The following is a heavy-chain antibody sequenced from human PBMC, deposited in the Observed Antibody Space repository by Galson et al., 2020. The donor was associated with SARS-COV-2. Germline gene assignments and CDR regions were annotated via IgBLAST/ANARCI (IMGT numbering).Heavy chain of an antibody. CDR1: GDAIRGYY. CDR2: VYETGTT. CDR3: ARRKDGYYDIWTGWLRDSEYYDAVDV. D-gene: IGHD3-9*01. J-gene: IGHJ6*02. V-gene: IGHV4-59*08. Sequence: SETLSLTCSVSGDAIRGYYWTWIRQPPGKGLEWIGHVYETGTTNYSPSLKSRVTISVDTSNNQVSLTLSSVTAADTALYYCARRKDGYYDIWTGWLRDSEYYDAVDVWGQGTTVTVSS.